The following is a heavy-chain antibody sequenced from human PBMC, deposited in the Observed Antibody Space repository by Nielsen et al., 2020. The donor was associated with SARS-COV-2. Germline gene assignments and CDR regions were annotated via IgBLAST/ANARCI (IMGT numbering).Heavy chain of an antibody. Sequence: SETLSLTCTVSGGSISSSSYYWGWIRQPPGKGLEWIGSIYYSGSTYYNPSLKSRVTISVDTSKNQFSLKLSSVTAADTAVYYCARGYGDYDTSFQHWGQGTLVTVSS. V-gene: IGHV4-39*07. CDR3: ARGYGDYDTSFQH. J-gene: IGHJ1*01. CDR1: GGSISSSSYY. D-gene: IGHD4-17*01. CDR2: IYYSGST.